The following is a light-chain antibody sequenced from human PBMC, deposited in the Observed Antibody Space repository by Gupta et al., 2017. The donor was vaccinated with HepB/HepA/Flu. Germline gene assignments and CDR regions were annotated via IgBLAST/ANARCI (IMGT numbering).Light chain of an antibody. CDR1: SCSVSTTYS. Sequence: QTLVTQEPSLSVSPAWTGTRTCGLSSCSVSTTYSPSWHQQTPGQAPRTLIYNNNTRSSGVADRFSGSIRGNKAALTIAGAKGDDEYDYYGARDIGIGICVFGTGTKVTVL. J-gene: IGLJ1*01. V-gene: IGLV8-61*01. CDR2: NNN. CDR3: ARDIGIGICV.